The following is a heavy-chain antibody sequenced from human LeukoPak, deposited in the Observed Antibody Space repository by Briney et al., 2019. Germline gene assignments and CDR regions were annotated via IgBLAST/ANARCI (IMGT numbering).Heavy chain of an antibody. V-gene: IGHV4-31*03. CDR1: GGSISSGGYY. CDR2: IYYSGST. D-gene: IGHD5-12*01. Sequence: SETLSLTCTVSGGSISSGGYYWSWLRQHPGKGLEWIGYIYYSGSTYYNPSLKSRVTISVDTSKNQFSLKLSSVTAADTAVYYCAGRRGYSGYDDDDYWGQGTLVTVSS. J-gene: IGHJ4*02. CDR3: AGRRGYSGYDDDDY.